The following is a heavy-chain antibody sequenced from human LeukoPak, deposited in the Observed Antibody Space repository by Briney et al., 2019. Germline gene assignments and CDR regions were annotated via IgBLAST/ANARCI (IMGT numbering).Heavy chain of an antibody. J-gene: IGHJ2*01. V-gene: IGHV4-59*01. CDR3: ARVTHSSSWSWYFDL. Sequence: SETLSLTCTVSGGSISTYFWSWIRQPPGKGLEWIGYIYSSGSTNYNPSLKSRVTISVDTSKNQFSLKLSSVTAADTAVYYCARVTHSSSWSWYFDLWGRGTLVTVSS. CDR1: GGSISTYF. CDR2: IYSSGST. D-gene: IGHD6-13*01.